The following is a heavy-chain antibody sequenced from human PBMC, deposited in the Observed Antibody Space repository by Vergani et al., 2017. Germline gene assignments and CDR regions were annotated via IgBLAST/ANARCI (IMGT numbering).Heavy chain of an antibody. CDR1: GFTFSSYS. CDR3: ARGETDSRNYYDSSGDYYGEHDAFDI. J-gene: IGHJ3*02. D-gene: IGHD3-22*01. V-gene: IGHV3-21*05. Sequence: EVQLVESGGGLVKPGGSLRLSCAASGFTFSSYSMNWVRQAPGKGLEWVSYISSSSSYIYYADSVKGRFTISRDNAKNSLYLQMNSLRAEDTAVYYCARGETDSRNYYDSSGDYYGEHDAFDIWGQGTMVTVSS. CDR2: ISSSSSYI.